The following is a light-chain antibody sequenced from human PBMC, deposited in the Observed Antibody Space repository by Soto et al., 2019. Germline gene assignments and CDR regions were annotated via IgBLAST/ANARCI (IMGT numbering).Light chain of an antibody. CDR3: QQYSNWPWT. J-gene: IGKJ1*01. Sequence: EMVVTQSPATLSVSPGQRATLSCRAPQSFSSRLAWYQQRPGQAPRPLIYGASTRATGIPARFSGGGSGTEFTLTISSLQSEDFAVYFCQQYSNWPWTFGQGTKVDIK. CDR1: QSFSSR. CDR2: GAS. V-gene: IGKV3-15*01.